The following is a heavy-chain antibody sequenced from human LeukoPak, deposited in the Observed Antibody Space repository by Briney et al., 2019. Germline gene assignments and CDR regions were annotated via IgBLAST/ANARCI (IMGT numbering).Heavy chain of an antibody. D-gene: IGHD3-10*01. J-gene: IGHJ4*02. CDR2: INPSGDST. V-gene: IGHV1-46*01. Sequence: GASVKVSCKASGYTFTSYYMHWVRQAPGQGLEWMGVINPSGDSTSYAQKFQGRVTMTRDTSTSTVYMELSSLRSEDTAVHYCARSMIRGVTYYFDYWGQGTLVTVSS. CDR1: GYTFTSYY. CDR3: ARSMIRGVTYYFDY.